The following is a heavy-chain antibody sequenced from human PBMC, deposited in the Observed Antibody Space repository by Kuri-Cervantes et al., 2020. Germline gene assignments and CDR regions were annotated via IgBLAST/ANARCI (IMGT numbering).Heavy chain of an antibody. CDR2: ISYDGSNK. CDR1: GFTFSSYG. J-gene: IGHJ4*02. D-gene: IGHD6-19*01. CDR3: AKVGYSSGWAFDY. V-gene: IGHV3-30*18. Sequence: GESLKISCAASGFTFSSYGMHWVRQAPGKGLEWVAVISYDGSNKYYADSVKGRFTISRDNSKNMLYLQMNSLRAEDTAVYYCAKVGYSSGWAFDYWGQGTLVTVSS.